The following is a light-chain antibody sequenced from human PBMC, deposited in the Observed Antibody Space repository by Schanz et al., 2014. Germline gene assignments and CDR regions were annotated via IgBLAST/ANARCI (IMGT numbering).Light chain of an antibody. CDR1: QTISRY. J-gene: IGKJ4*01. CDR3: QQSYRTMLT. CDR2: DAS. V-gene: IGKV1-39*01. Sequence: DIQMTQSPSSLSASVGDRVSITCRASQTISRYLNWYQQKPGKAPKFLNHDASGLQSGVPSRFRGSGSGTDFTLNISSLQPEDFASNYCQQSYRTMLTFGGGTKVEIK.